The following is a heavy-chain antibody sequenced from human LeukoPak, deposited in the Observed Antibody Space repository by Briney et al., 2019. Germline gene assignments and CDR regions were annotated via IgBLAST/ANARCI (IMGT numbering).Heavy chain of an antibody. CDR2: INHSGST. CDR1: GGSISSYY. J-gene: IGHJ4*02. D-gene: IGHD3-22*01. V-gene: IGHV4-34*01. CDR3: ARGRDYYDSSGYR. Sequence: PSETLSLTCTVSGGSISSYYWSWIRQPPGKGLEWIGEINHSGSTNYNPSLKSRVTISVDTSKNQFSLKLSSVTAADTAVYYCARGRDYYDSSGYRWGQGTLVTVSS.